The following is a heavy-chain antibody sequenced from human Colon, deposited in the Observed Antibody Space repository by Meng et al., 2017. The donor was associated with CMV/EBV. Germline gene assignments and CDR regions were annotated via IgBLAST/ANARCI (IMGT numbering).Heavy chain of an antibody. CDR1: GFTFDNYA. CDR3: AKRRIAAAGDFQH. V-gene: IGHV3-23*01. Sequence: GGSLRLSCAASGFTFDNYAMTWVRQAPGKGLEWVAAIGASGDSPRYADSVKGRFTISRDNSRNTLYLQMNSLRAEDTAVYYCAKRRIAAAGDFQHWGQGTLVTVSS. CDR2: IGASGDSP. D-gene: IGHD6-13*01. J-gene: IGHJ1*01.